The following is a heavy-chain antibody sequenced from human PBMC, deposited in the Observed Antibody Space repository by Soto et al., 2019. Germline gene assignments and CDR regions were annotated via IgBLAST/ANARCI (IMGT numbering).Heavy chain of an antibody. CDR3: ATYANYNHY. V-gene: IGHV4-59*01. CDR2: IYYSGST. CDR1: GGSISSYY. D-gene: IGHD4-4*01. J-gene: IGHJ4*02. Sequence: PSETLSLTCTVSGGSISSYYWSWIRQPPGKGLEWIGYIYYSGSTKYNPSLKSRVTISVDTSKNQFSLKLSSVTAADTAVYYCATYANYNHYWGQGTLVTVSS.